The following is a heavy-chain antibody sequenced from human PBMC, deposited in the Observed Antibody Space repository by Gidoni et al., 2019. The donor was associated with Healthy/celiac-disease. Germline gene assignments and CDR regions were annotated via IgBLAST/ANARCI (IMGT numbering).Heavy chain of an antibody. CDR3: ARVKAAAGFEYYYYMDV. Sequence: EVQLVESGGGLVQPGGSLRLSCAASGFTFSSYSMNWVRQAPGKGLEWVSYISSSSSTIYYADSVKGRFTISRDNAKNSLYLQMNSLRAEDTAVYYCARVKAAAGFEYYYYMDVWGKGTTVTVSS. CDR1: GFTFSSYS. J-gene: IGHJ6*03. CDR2: ISSSSSTI. D-gene: IGHD6-13*01. V-gene: IGHV3-48*01.